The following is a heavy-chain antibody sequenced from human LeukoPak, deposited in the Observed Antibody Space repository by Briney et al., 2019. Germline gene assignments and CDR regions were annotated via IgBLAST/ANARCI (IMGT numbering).Heavy chain of an antibody. CDR3: ARGGPYYYDSSGYQIDY. D-gene: IGHD3-22*01. V-gene: IGHV1-18*01. J-gene: IGHJ4*02. CDR1: GDSFTNYA. CDR2: ITSFNGNT. Sequence: GASVKVSCKASGDSFTNYAFTWVRQAPGQGLEWMGWITSFNGNTNYPQKFQGRVTITADKSTSTAYMELSSLRSEDTAVYYCARGGPYYYDSSGYQIDYWGQGTLVTVSS.